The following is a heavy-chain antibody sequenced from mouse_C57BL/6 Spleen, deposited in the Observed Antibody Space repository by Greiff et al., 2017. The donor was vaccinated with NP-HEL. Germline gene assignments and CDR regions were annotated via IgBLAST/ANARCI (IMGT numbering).Heavy chain of an antibody. CDR3: ARDAPSYYYCSSYYFDY. V-gene: IGHV5-16*01. CDR2: INYDGSST. CDR1: GFTFSDYY. J-gene: IGHJ2*01. Sequence: EVKLVESEGGLVQPGSSMKLSCTASGFTFSDYYMAWVRQVPEKGLEWVANINYDGSSTYYLDSLKSRFLISRDNAKNILYLQMSSLKSEDTATYYCARDAPSYYYCSSYYFDYWGQGTTLTVSS. D-gene: IGHD1-1*01.